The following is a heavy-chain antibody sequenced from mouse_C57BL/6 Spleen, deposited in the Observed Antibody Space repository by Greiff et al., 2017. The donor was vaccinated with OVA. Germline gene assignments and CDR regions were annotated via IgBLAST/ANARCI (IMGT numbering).Heavy chain of an antibody. CDR3: AKGGSTMVTEGAMDY. CDR2: IWRGGST. D-gene: IGHD2-2*01. CDR1: GFSLTSYG. J-gene: IGHJ4*01. V-gene: IGHV2-5*01. Sequence: QVQLKESGPGLVQPSQSLSITCTVSGFSLTSYGVHWVRQSPGKGLEWLGVIWRGGSTDYNAAFMSRLSITKDNSKSQVFFKMNSLQADDTAIYYCAKGGSTMVTEGAMDYWGQGTSVTVSS.